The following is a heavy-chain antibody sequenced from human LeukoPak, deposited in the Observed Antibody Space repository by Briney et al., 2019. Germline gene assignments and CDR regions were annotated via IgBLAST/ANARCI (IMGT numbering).Heavy chain of an antibody. CDR2: IKPNSGGT. CDR3: ASEMEYYYDSNTSEH. V-gene: IGHV1-2*06. J-gene: IGHJ4*02. CDR1: GYTFTGYY. Sequence: ASVKVSYKASGYTFTGYYMHWVRQAPGQGLEWMGRIKPNSGGTNYAQKFQGRVTMTRDTSISTAYMELSRLRSDDTAVYYCASEMEYYYDSNTSEHWGQGTLVTVSS. D-gene: IGHD3-22*01.